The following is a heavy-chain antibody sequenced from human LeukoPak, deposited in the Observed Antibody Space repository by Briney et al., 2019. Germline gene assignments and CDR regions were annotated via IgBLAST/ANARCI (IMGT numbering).Heavy chain of an antibody. CDR3: GMSGDRVPLQDDVFDV. J-gene: IGHJ3*01. CDR1: GYSFTSYC. Sequence: GESLKISCKVSGYSFTSYCIGWVRQMPGKGLEWMGIIYPGDSGPTYSPSFQGQVTISVDKSINTAYLQWSSLQASDTAMYYCGMSGDRVPLQDDVFDVWGQGKMVNVS. CDR2: IYPGDSGP. D-gene: IGHD1-26*01. V-gene: IGHV5-51*01.